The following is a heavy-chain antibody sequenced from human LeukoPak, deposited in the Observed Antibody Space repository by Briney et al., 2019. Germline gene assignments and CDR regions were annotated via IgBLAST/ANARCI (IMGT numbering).Heavy chain of an antibody. J-gene: IGHJ6*02. Sequence: PGGSLRLSCAASGFTFSSYGMHWVRQAPGKGLEWVAVISYDGSNKYYADSVKGRFTISRDNSKNTLYLQMNSLRAEDTAVYYCAKVVSSGWYKARGNYYYGMDVWPRDHGHRLL. CDR2: ISYDGSNK. CDR1: GFTFSSYG. V-gene: IGHV3-30*18. D-gene: IGHD6-19*01. CDR3: AKVVSSGWYKARGNYYYGMDV.